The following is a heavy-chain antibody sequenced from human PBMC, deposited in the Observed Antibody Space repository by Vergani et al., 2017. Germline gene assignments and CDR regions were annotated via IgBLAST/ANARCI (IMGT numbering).Heavy chain of an antibody. CDR2: ISGSGGST. D-gene: IGHD5-12*01. CDR1: GFTFNHYA. V-gene: IGHV3-23*04. Sequence: VQLVESGGDLVQPGGSLRLSCAASGFTFNHYAMNWVRQAPGKGLEWVAGISGSGGSTYYAGSVKGRFTISRDSSKNTMYLQMNSLSAGDTAVYYCAKANPRKSGYENLDYYHAMDVGGQGTTVTVSS. CDR3: AKANPRKSGYENLDYYHAMDV. J-gene: IGHJ6*02.